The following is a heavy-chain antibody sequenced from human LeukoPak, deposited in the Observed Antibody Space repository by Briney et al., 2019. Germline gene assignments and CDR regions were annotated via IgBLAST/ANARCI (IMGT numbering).Heavy chain of an antibody. CDR3: ASISDLLYYFDS. Sequence: HPGGSLRLSCAASGFTVSSNYMSWVRQSPGKGLEWVSLIYTGGNTDYADSVKGRFTLSRDNSKNTVYLQMSSLRVEDTAVYFCASISDLLYYFDSWGQGTLVTVSS. CDR1: GFTVSSNY. CDR2: IYTGGNT. J-gene: IGHJ4*02. V-gene: IGHV3-66*01.